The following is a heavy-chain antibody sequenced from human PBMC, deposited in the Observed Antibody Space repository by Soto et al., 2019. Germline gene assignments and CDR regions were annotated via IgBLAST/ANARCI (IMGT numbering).Heavy chain of an antibody. CDR1: GFNFDNYG. V-gene: IGHV3-30*18. CDR2: ITYDGSFQ. Sequence: GGSLRLSCQASGFNFDNYGMHWVRQAPGKGLEWVAVITYDGSFQYYADSVRGRFTISRDNSKNTLFLHLNTLKPEDTAVYHCAKDRVGGTFYTPLGFWGQGTLVTVSS. J-gene: IGHJ4*02. D-gene: IGHD1-7*01. CDR3: AKDRVGGTFYTPLGF.